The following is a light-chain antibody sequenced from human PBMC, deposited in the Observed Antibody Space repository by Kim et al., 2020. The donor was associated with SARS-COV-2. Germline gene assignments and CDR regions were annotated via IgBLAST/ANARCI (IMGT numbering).Light chain of an antibody. J-gene: IGLJ3*02. CDR2: QDT. Sequence: VVPDQTASFTCSGDTLGDKYACWYQTKQCQSPVLLIYQDTKRPSGIPERFSGSNAGNTATLTISGTQAMDEADYYCQAWDSSTAVFGGGTQLTVL. V-gene: IGLV3-1*01. CDR1: TLGDKY. CDR3: QAWDSSTAV.